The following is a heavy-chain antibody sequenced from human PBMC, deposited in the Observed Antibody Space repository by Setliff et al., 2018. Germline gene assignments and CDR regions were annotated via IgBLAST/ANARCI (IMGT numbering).Heavy chain of an antibody. J-gene: IGHJ4*02. V-gene: IGHV1-3*01. CDR3: ARAAMVHYYFDY. CDR1: GYTFTSYA. Sequence: ASVKVSCKASGYTFTSYAMHWVRQAPGQRLEWMGWINVGNGNTKYSQKFQGRVTITRDTSASTAYMELSSLRSEDTAVYYCARAAMVHYYFDYWGQGTLVTVSS. CDR2: INVGNGNT. D-gene: IGHD3-10*01.